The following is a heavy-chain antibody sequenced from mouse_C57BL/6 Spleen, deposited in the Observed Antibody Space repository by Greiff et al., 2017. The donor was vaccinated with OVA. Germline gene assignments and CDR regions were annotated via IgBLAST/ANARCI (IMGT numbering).Heavy chain of an antibody. CDR2: ILPGSGST. Sequence: QVQLKQSGAELMKPGASVKLSCKATGYTFTGYWIEWVKQRPGHGLEWIGEILPGSGSTNYNEKFKGKATFTADTSSNTAYMQLSSLTTEDSAIYYCARRVITTVVATPFDYWGQGTTLTVSS. D-gene: IGHD1-1*01. CDR1: GYTFTGYW. V-gene: IGHV1-9*01. J-gene: IGHJ2*01. CDR3: ARRVITTVVATPFDY.